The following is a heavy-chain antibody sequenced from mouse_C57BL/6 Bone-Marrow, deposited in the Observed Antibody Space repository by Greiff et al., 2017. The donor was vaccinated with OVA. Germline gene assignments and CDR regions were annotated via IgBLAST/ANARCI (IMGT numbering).Heavy chain of an antibody. Sequence: EVMLVESGAGLVKPGGSLKLSCAASGFTFSSYAMSWVRQTPEKRLEWVAYISSGGDYLYYADTVKGRFTISRDNARNTLYLQMSSLKSEDTAMYYCTRLLDAMDYWGQGTSVTVSS. CDR3: TRLLDAMDY. J-gene: IGHJ4*01. CDR1: GFTFSSYA. V-gene: IGHV5-9-1*02. D-gene: IGHD2-1*01. CDR2: ISSGGDYL.